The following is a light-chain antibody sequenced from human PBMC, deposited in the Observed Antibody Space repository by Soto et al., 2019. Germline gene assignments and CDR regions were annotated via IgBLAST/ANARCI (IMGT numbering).Light chain of an antibody. CDR1: SSDVGAYNY. V-gene: IGLV2-8*01. CDR2: DVS. Sequence: QSVLTQPPSSSGSHGQSVTISCTGPSSDVGAYNYVSRYQQHPGKATKLLLYDVSKRPSGVPYRFSGSKSGNAASLTVSGLQREYKADYYCSSYAGSSWVFGGGTKLTVL. CDR3: SSYAGSSWV. J-gene: IGLJ3*02.